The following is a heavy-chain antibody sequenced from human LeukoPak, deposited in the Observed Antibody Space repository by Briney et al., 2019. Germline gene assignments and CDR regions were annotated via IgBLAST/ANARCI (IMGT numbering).Heavy chain of an antibody. CDR3: ARDTVPSPWTSFDY. D-gene: IGHD4-17*01. CDR1: GFTFSSYG. CDR2: IWYDGSNK. V-gene: IGHV3-33*01. J-gene: IGHJ4*02. Sequence: PGRSLRLSCAASGFTFSSYGMHWVRQAPGKGLEWVAVIWYDGSNKYYADSVKGRFTISRDNSKKTLYMQMNSLRADDTAVYYCARDTVPSPWTSFDYWGQGTLVTVSS.